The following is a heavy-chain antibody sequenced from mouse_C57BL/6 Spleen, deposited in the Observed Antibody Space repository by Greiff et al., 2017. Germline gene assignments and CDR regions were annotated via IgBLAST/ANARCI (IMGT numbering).Heavy chain of an antibody. J-gene: IGHJ1*03. V-gene: IGHV5-17*01. CDR2: ISSGSSTI. CDR1: GFTFSDYG. CDR3: ARDDYGIYLYFDV. D-gene: IGHD1-1*01. Sequence: EVQRVESGGGLVKPGGSLKLSCAASGFTFSDYGMHWVRQAPEKGLEWVAYISSGSSTIYYADTVKGRFTISRDNAKNTLFLQMTSLRSEDTAMYYCARDDYGIYLYFDVWGTGTTVTVSS.